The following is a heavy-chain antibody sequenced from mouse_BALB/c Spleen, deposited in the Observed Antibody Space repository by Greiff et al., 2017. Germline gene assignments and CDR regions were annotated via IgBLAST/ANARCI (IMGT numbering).Heavy chain of an antibody. CDR2: IWAGGST. Sequence: QVQLKQSGPGLVAPSQSLSITCTVSGFSLTSYGVHWVRQPPGKGLEWLGVIWAGGSTNYNSALMSRLSISKDNSKSQVFLKMNSLQTDDTAMYYCASSTMITGAWFAYWGQGTLVTVSA. D-gene: IGHD2-4*01. CDR3: ASSTMITGAWFAY. V-gene: IGHV2-9*02. CDR1: GFSLTSYG. J-gene: IGHJ3*01.